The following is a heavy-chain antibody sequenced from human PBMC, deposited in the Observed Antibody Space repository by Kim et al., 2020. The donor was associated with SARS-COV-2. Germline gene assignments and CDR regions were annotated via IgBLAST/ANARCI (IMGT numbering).Heavy chain of an antibody. J-gene: IGHJ5*02. CDR2: FDPEDDKI. V-gene: IGHV1-24*01. CDR3: ANLPDYGARSGWFDP. Sequence: ASVKVSCKVSGYTLSDLSMHWVRQGPGKGLEWIGGFDPEDDKIVYAQKFQGRVTMTEDPSTDTAYMELSSLRSEDTAVYYCANLPDYGARSGWFDPWGQG. D-gene: IGHD3-16*01. CDR1: GYTLSDLS.